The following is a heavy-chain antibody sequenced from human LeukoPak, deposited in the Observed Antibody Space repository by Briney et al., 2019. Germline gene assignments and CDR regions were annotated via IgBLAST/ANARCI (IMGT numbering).Heavy chain of an antibody. D-gene: IGHD4-23*01. CDR1: GFTFNSYW. Sequence: GSLRLSCAASGFTFNSYWMNWVRQAPGKGLEWVANIKRDGSEKYYVDSVKGRFTISRDNGKNTLFLQMNSLRAEDAAVYYCVRGNDYGGPHYWGQGTLVTVSS. CDR2: IKRDGSEK. V-gene: IGHV3-7*01. CDR3: VRGNDYGGPHY. J-gene: IGHJ4*02.